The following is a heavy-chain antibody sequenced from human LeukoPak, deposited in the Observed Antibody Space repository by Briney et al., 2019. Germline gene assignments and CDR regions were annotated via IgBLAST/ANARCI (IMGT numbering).Heavy chain of an antibody. Sequence: SETLSLTCTVSGGSISSYYWSWIRQPPGKGLEWIGYIYYSGSTNYNPSLKSRVTISVDTSKNQFSLKLSSVTAADTAVYYCARGASQVLDTANVFDIWGQGTMVTVSS. CDR1: GGSISSYY. CDR2: IYYSGST. V-gene: IGHV4-59*01. D-gene: IGHD5-18*01. J-gene: IGHJ3*02. CDR3: ARGASQVLDTANVFDI.